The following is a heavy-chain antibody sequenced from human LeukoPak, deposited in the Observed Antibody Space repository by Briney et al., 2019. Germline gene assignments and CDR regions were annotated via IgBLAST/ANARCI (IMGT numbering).Heavy chain of an antibody. CDR2: INPNSGGT. CDR3: ARLHPVITFGEVPLGSFDI. V-gene: IGHV1-2*02. CDR1: GYTFTGNY. Sequence: ASVTVSCKASGYTFTGNYIHWVRQAPGQGLEWMGWINPNSGGTNYAQRFQGRVTMTRDTSISTAYMDLSRLRSDDTAVYYCARLHPVITFGEVPLGSFDIWGQGTMVTVSS. J-gene: IGHJ3*02. D-gene: IGHD3-16*01.